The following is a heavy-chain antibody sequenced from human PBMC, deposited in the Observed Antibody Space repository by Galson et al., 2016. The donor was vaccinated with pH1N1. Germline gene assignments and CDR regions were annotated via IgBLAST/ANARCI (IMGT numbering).Heavy chain of an antibody. CDR2: IRGDGGII. D-gene: IGHD3-3*01. J-gene: IGHJ4*02. V-gene: IGHV3-74*01. CDR1: GFTFSSHW. CDR3: VRETTISGVIMDFDS. Sequence: SLRLSCAVSGFTFSSHWMHWVRQAPGTGLVWVSRIRGDGGIISYAESVKGRFTISRDNAKNTLYLQLNSLRAEDTAVYYCVRETTISGVIMDFDSWGQGTQVTVSS.